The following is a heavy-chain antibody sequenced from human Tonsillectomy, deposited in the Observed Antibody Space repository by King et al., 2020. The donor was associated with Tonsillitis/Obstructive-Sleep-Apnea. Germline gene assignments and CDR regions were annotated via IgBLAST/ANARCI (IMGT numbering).Heavy chain of an antibody. CDR2: ISYDGSNK. V-gene: IGHV3-30*01. Sequence: VQLVESGGGVVQPGRALRLSCAASGFTFSSYAMHWVRQAPGKGLEWVAVISYDGSNKYYADSVKGRFTISRDNSKNTLYRQMNSLRAEDTAVYYCARGPSGWYSPDEFQHWGQGTLVTVSS. J-gene: IGHJ1*01. D-gene: IGHD6-19*01. CDR3: ARGPSGWYSPDEFQH. CDR1: GFTFSSYA.